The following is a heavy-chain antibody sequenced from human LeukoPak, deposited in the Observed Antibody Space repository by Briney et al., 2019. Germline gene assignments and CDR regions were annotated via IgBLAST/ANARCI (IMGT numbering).Heavy chain of an antibody. J-gene: IGHJ4*02. CDR1: GFTFSEVW. D-gene: IGHD1-26*01. CDR3: TTDIETVLY. V-gene: IGHV3-15*01. Sequence: NPGGSLRLPCATSGFTFSEVWMTWARQAPGKGLEWVGRIKSKTDGRTIDYAAPVKGRFTISRDDSENTLHLQMKSLKIEDTAVYYCTTDIETVLYWGQGTMVTVSP. CDR2: IKSKTDGRTI.